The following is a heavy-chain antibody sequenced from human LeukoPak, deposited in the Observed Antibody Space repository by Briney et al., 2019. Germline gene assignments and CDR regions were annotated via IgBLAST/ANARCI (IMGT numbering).Heavy chain of an antibody. CDR1: GFTFSSYG. J-gene: IGHJ6*02. CDR2: ISYDGSNK. Sequence: GRSLRLSCAASGFTFSSYGMHWVRQAPGKGLEWVAVISYDGSNKYYADSVKGRFTISRDNSKNTLYLQMNSLRPDDSAVYYCVKDLGSAITSALALDVWGQGTTVTASS. D-gene: IGHD2-15*01. V-gene: IGHV3-30*18. CDR3: VKDLGSAITSALALDV.